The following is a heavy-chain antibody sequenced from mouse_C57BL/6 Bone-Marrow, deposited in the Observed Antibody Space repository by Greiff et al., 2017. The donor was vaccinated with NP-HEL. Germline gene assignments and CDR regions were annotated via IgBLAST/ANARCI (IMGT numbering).Heavy chain of an antibody. D-gene: IGHD2-2*01. Sequence: EVQRVESGEGLVKPGGSLKLSCAASGFTFSSYAMSWVRQTPEKRLEWVAYISSGGDYIYYADTVKGRFTISRDNARNTLYLQMSSLKSEDTAMYYCTRGGSTMVTTDFAYWGQGTLVTVSA. CDR1: GFTFSSYA. V-gene: IGHV5-9-1*02. CDR3: TRGGSTMVTTDFAY. J-gene: IGHJ3*01. CDR2: ISSGGDYI.